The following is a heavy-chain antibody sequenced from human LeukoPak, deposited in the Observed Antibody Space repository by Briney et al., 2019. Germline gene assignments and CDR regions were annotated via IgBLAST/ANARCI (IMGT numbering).Heavy chain of an antibody. CDR3: ARLNVLLWFGELWGGYFDY. V-gene: IGHV4-39*01. Sequence: SETLSPTCTVSGGSISSSSYYWGWLRQPPGKGLEWIGSIYYSGSTYYNPSLKSRVTISVDTSKNQFSLKLSSVTAADTAVYYCARLNVLLWFGELWGGYFDYWGQGTLVTVS. D-gene: IGHD3-10*01. CDR1: GGSISSSSYY. J-gene: IGHJ4*02. CDR2: IYYSGST.